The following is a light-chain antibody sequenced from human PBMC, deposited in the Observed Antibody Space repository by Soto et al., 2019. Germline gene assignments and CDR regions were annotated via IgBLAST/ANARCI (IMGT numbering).Light chain of an antibody. CDR2: DVS. V-gene: IGLV2-14*01. Sequence: QSALTQPASVSGSPGQSIIISCTGTSSDVGTYNYVSWYQQHPGKAPKLMIYDVSNRPSGVSNRFSGSKSGNTASLTISGLQAEDEADYYCSSHTGSTVVFGGGTKLTVL. J-gene: IGLJ2*01. CDR1: SSDVGTYNY. CDR3: SSHTGSTVV.